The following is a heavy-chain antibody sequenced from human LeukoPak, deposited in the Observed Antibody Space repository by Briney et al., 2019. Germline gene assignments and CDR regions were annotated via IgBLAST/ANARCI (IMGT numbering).Heavy chain of an antibody. Sequence: GASVKVSCKVSGYTLTELSMHWVRQAPGKGLEWMGGFDPEDGETIYAQKFQGRVTMTEDTSTDTAYMELSSLRSEDTAVYYCATDEAYYYGMDVWGQGNTVPVSS. CDR2: FDPEDGET. CDR1: GYTLTELS. V-gene: IGHV1-24*01. CDR3: ATDEAYYYGMDV. J-gene: IGHJ6*02.